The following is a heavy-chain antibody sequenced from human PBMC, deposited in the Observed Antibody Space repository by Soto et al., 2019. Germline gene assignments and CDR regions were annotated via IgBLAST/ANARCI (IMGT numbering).Heavy chain of an antibody. V-gene: IGHV4-31*03. D-gene: IGHD4-17*01. CDR2: IYYSGST. CDR1: GGSISSGGYY. CDR3: ARVTDYSDSLLFDY. Sequence: SETLSLTCTVSGGSISSGGYYWSWIRQHPGKGLEWIGYIYYSGSTYYNPSLKSRVTISVDTSKNQFSLKLSSVTAADTAVYYCARVTDYSDSLLFDYWGQGTLVTVSS. J-gene: IGHJ4*02.